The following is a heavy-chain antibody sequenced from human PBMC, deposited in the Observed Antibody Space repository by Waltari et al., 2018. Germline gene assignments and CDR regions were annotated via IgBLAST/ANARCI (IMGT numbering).Heavy chain of an antibody. D-gene: IGHD1-1*01. CDR2: IITDASDT. CDR3: ARVSRRTYRSPVPGRHYYYGMDV. Sequence: EEQLVESGGGLVQPGDSLRLSCAASGFTFSSFWMNWVRQAPGKGPLWVSRIITDASDTTYADSVKGRFTISRDNARNTLYLQMNRLRAEDTAVYFCARVSRRTYRSPVPGRHYYYGMDVWGQGTTVTVSS. V-gene: IGHV3-74*03. CDR1: GFTFSSFW. J-gene: IGHJ6*02.